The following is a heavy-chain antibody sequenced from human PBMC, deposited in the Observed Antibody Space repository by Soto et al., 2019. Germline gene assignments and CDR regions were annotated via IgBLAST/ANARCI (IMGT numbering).Heavy chain of an antibody. CDR3: ARGHGHGGSSFDF. CDR1: GGSTHSYY. V-gene: IGHV4-59*01. D-gene: IGHD2-15*01. Sequence: QVQLQESGPGLVKPSETLSLTCTVSGGSTHSYYWAWIRQPPGKGLEWMGYVYYNGDTNYNPSLKSRVTISVDASKNQFSLKLTSVTPEDTAVYYCARGHGHGGSSFDFWGQGTLVTVSS. J-gene: IGHJ4*02. CDR2: VYYNGDT.